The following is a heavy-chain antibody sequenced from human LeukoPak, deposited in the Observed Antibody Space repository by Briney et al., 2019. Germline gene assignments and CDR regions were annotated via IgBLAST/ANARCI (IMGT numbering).Heavy chain of an antibody. J-gene: IGHJ6*02. D-gene: IGHD1-7*01. CDR3: ARGAAGTTPDYYYFGLDV. Sequence: GESLKIPCRGSGYRFTDYWNGRVRQMPGKGLGWGGIFNPGDSDTRYSPSFQGQVTISADKSINTAHLQWSSLKAPDTAMYYCARGAAGTTPDYYYFGLDVWGQGTTVRVSS. CDR1: GYRFTDYW. V-gene: IGHV5-51*01. CDR2: FNPGDSDT.